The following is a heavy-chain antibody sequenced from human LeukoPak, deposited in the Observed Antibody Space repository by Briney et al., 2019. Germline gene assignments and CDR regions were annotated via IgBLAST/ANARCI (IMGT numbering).Heavy chain of an antibody. CDR1: EFAFSEYW. Sequence: GGSLRLSCVASEFAFSEYWMHWVRQAPGKGLVWVGRIESKTDGGTTDYAAPVKGRFTISRDDSTNTLYLQMNSLKSEDTAVYYCTTYGSGRKFDYWGQGILVTVSS. D-gene: IGHD3-10*01. CDR3: TTYGSGRKFDY. V-gene: IGHV3-15*04. CDR2: IESKTDGGTT. J-gene: IGHJ4*02.